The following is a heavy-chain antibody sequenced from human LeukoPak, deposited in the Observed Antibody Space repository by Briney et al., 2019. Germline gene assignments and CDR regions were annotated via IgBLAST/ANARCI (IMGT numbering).Heavy chain of an antibody. Sequence: ASVKVSCKASGYTFTGYYMHWVRQATGQGLEWMGWMNPNSGNTGYAQKFQGRVTMTRDTSTSTVYMELSSLRSEDTAVYYCARDLFPGIFSSWDYWGQGTLVTVSS. D-gene: IGHD6-13*01. CDR2: MNPNSGNT. V-gene: IGHV1-8*02. CDR1: GYTFTGYY. J-gene: IGHJ4*02. CDR3: ARDLFPGIFSSWDY.